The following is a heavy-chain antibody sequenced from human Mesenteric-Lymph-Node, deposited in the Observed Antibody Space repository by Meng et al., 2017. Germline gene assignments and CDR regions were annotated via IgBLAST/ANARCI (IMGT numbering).Heavy chain of an antibody. D-gene: IGHD1-14*01. CDR2: IYYSGST. Sequence: SETLSLTCTVSGGSISSYYWSWIRQPPGKGLEWIGYIYYSGSTNYNPSLKSRVTISVDTSKNQFSLKLSSVTAADTAVYYCAREIRYTGAFDIWGQGTMVTVSS. V-gene: IGHV4-59*01. CDR3: AREIRYTGAFDI. J-gene: IGHJ3*02. CDR1: GGSISSYY.